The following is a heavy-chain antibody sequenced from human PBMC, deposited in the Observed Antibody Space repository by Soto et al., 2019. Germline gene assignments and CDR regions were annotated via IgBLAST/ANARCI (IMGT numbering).Heavy chain of an antibody. D-gene: IGHD6-19*01. CDR1: GYSFTSYW. Sequence: GESLKLSCKGSGYSFTSYWIGWVRQMPGKGLECMGIIYPGDSDTRYNPSFQGQVTISADKSISTAYLQWSSLKASDTAMYYCARPFDTSDWFDYWGQGTLVTVSS. V-gene: IGHV5-51*01. CDR3: ARPFDTSDWFDY. CDR2: IYPGDSDT. J-gene: IGHJ5*01.